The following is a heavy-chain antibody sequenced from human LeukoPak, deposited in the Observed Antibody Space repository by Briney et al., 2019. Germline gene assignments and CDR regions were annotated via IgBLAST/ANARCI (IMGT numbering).Heavy chain of an antibody. J-gene: IGHJ4*02. V-gene: IGHV1-18*01. CDR2: ISAYNGNT. CDR3: ARGAYYYGSGSYGPFDY. D-gene: IGHD3-10*01. Sequence: ASVKVSCKASGYTFTSYGISWVRQAPGQGLEWMGWISAYNGNTNYAQKLQGRVTMTTDTSTSTAYMELRSLRSDDTAVYYCARGAYYYGSGSYGPFDYWGQGTLVTVSS. CDR1: GYTFTSYG.